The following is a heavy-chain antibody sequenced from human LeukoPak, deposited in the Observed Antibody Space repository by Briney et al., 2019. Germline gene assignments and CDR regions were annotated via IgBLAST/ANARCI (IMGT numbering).Heavy chain of an antibody. CDR3: VKGGGGLATITSLQY. J-gene: IGHJ4*02. D-gene: IGHD5-24*01. CDR2: INWDGASR. V-gene: IGHV3-43*01. Sequence: GGSLRLSCAASGFTFDDYTMYWIRQAPGKGLEWVSAINWDGASRTYADSVKGRFSISRDNSKNSLYLQMNSLRREDTALYYCVKGGGGLATITSLQYWGQGTLVTVSS. CDR1: GFTFDDYT.